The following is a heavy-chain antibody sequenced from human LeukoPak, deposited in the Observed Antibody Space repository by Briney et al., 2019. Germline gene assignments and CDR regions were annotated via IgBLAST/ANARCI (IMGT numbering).Heavy chain of an antibody. CDR1: GFTFSNAW. D-gene: IGHD3-10*01. CDR2: IKSKTSGGTT. J-gene: IGHJ4*02. V-gene: IGHV3-15*05. Sequence: KTGGSLTLSCAASGFTFSNAWMSWVRQAPGKGLEWVGRIKSKTSGGTTDYAASVKGRFTISRDDSTSTLYLQMNSLKIEDTAVYYCITDRRFGEWYFDYWGQGTLVTVSS. CDR3: ITDRRFGEWYFDY.